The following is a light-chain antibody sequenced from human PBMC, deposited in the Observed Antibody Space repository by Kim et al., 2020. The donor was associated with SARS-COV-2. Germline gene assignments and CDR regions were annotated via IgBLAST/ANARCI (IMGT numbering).Light chain of an antibody. J-gene: IGKJ5*01. CDR3: QQYGSSSIT. CDR2: GAS. Sequence: FPGERAPLSCRASQSVSSSYLAWYQQKPGQAPRLLIFGASSRATGIPDRFSGSGSGTDFTLTISRLEPEDFAVYYCQQYGSSSITFGQGTRLEIK. V-gene: IGKV3-20*01. CDR1: QSVSSSY.